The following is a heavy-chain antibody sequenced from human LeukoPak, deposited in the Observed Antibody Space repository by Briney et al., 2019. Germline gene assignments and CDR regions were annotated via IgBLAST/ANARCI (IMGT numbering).Heavy chain of an antibody. CDR3: ARDTAYYYDSSGYFDY. V-gene: IGHV3-30-3*01. CDR1: GFTFSSYA. Sequence: QSGGSLRLSCAAPGFTFSSYAMHWVRQAPGKGLEWVAVISYDGSNKYYADSVKGRFTISRDNSKNTLYLQMNSLRAEDTAVYYCARDTAYYYDSSGYFDYWGQGTLVTVSS. D-gene: IGHD3-22*01. CDR2: ISYDGSNK. J-gene: IGHJ4*02.